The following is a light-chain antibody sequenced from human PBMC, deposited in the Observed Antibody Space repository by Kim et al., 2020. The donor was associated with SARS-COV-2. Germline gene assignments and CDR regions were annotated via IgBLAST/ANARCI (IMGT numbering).Light chain of an antibody. CDR2: GAS. Sequence: PGERATLSCRAIQSITNNYLAWYQQKPGQAPRLLISGASSRATGIPDRFSGSGSGTDFTLSITRLEPEDFAVYYCQQYGNSPSTTFGQGTKVDIK. CDR1: QSITNNY. V-gene: IGKV3-20*01. J-gene: IGKJ1*01. CDR3: QQYGNSPSTT.